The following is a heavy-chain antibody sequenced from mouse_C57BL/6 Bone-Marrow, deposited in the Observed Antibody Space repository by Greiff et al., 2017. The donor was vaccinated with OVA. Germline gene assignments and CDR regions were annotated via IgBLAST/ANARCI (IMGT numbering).Heavy chain of an antibody. CDR3: AKNYYGSLYAMDY. J-gene: IGHJ4*01. CDR2: IYPGDGDT. V-gene: IGHV1-82*01. CDR1: GYAFSSSW. Sequence: QVQLQQSGPELVKPGASVKISCKASGYAFSSSWMNWVKQRPGKGLEWIGRIYPGDGDTNYNEKFKGKATLTADKSSSTAYMQLSSLTSEDSAVYFCAKNYYGSLYAMDYWGQGTSVTVSS. D-gene: IGHD1-1*01.